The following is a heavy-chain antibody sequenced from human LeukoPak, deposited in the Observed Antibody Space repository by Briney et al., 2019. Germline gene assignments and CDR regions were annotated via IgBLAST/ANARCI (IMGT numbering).Heavy chain of an antibody. CDR1: GFTFSSYS. CDR3: ARRATSERGHSYGLDY. V-gene: IGHV3-21*01. D-gene: IGHD5-18*01. CDR2: IGTSSSYI. Sequence: SGGSPRLSCAASGFTFSSYSMNWVRQAPGKGLEWVSSIGTSSSYIYYADSLKGRFTISRDNAKNSLYLQMNSLRAEDTAVYYCARRATSERGHSYGLDYWGQGTLVTVSS. J-gene: IGHJ4*02.